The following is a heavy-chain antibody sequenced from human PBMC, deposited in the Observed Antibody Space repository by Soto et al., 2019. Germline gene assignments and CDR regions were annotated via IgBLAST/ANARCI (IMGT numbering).Heavy chain of an antibody. J-gene: IGHJ6*02. CDR2: IIPIFGTA. CDR1: GGTFSSYA. V-gene: IGHV1-69*12. Sequence: QVQLVQSGAEVKKPGSSVKVSCKASGGTFSSYAISWVRQAPGQGLEWMGGIIPIFGTANYAQKFQGRVTISADESTSTAYMEMSSLRSEDTAVYYCATHWTGVPRYYYGMDVWGQGTTVTVSS. D-gene: IGHD2-8*02. CDR3: ATHWTGVPRYYYGMDV.